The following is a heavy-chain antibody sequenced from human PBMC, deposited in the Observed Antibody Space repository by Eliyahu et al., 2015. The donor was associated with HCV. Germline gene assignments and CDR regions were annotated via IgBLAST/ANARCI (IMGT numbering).Heavy chain of an antibody. CDR1: GGSITTXY. V-gene: IGHV4-59*12. J-gene: IGHJ5*02. Sequence: QVQLQESGPGLVKPSETLSLXCTVXGGSITTXYWSWIRQPPGKGLEWIGYLHYSGSTYYNPSLKSRVTISLDTSKNQFXLNLTSVTAADTAVYYCASGGGGIAVAGTGGWFDPWGQGTLVTVSS. D-gene: IGHD6-19*01. CDR2: LHYSGST. CDR3: ASGGGGIAVAGTGGWFDP.